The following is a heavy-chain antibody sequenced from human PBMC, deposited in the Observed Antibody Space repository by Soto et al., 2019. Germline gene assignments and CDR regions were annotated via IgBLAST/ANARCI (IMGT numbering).Heavy chain of an antibody. CDR1: GFTVSSNY. Sequence: EVQLVESGGGLVQPGGSLRLSCAASGFTVSSNYMSWVRQAPGKGLEWVSVIYSGGSTYYADSVKGRFTISRDNSKNTLYLQMSSLRAEDTAVYYCARVGIYYGSGSDHDAFDIWGQGTMVTVSS. J-gene: IGHJ3*02. CDR3: ARVGIYYGSGSDHDAFDI. V-gene: IGHV3-66*01. D-gene: IGHD3-10*01. CDR2: IYSGGST.